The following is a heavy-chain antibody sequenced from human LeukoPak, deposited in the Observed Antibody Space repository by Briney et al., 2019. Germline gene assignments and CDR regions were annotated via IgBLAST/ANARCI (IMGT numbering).Heavy chain of an antibody. CDR1: GGSISSYY. J-gene: IGHJ4*02. CDR3: ARESRGWYGGNSEAFDY. Sequence: PSETLSLTCNVSGGSISSYYWSWIRQPPGKGLEWIGYIYYSGSTNYNPSLKSRVTISVDTSKNQFSLKLSSVTAADTAVYYCARESRGWYGGNSEAFDYWGQGTLVTVSS. CDR2: IYYSGST. D-gene: IGHD4-23*01. V-gene: IGHV4-59*01.